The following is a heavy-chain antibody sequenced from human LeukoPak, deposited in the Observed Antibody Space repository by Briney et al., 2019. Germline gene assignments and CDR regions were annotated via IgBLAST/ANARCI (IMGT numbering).Heavy chain of an antibody. V-gene: IGHV1-2*02. CDR1: GYTFTGYY. Sequence: ALVKVSCKASGYTFTGYYMHWVRQAPGQGLEWMGWINPNSGGTNYAQKFQGRVTMTRDTSISTAYMELSRLRSDDTAVYYCARDQGYCSSTSCYTLNYYGMDVWGQGTTVTVSS. CDR2: INPNSGGT. D-gene: IGHD2-2*02. CDR3: ARDQGYCSSTSCYTLNYYGMDV. J-gene: IGHJ6*02.